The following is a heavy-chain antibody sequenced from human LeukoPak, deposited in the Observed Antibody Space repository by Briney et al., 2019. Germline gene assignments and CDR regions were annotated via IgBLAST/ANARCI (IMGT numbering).Heavy chain of an antibody. J-gene: IGHJ3*02. CDR1: GFTFSSYA. CDR3: AKASGRWLQWDAFDI. V-gene: IGHV3-23*01. Sequence: PGGSLRLSRAASGFTFSSYAMSWVRQAPGKGLEWVSAISGSGGSTYYADSVKGRFTISRDNSKNTLYLQMNSLRAEDTAVYYCAKASGRWLQWDAFDIWGQGTMVTVSS. CDR2: ISGSGGST. D-gene: IGHD5-24*01.